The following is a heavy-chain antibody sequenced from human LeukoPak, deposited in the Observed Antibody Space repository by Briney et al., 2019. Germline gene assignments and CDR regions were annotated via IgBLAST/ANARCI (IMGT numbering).Heavy chain of an antibody. CDR1: GFTFSNAW. Sequence: GGSLRLSCAASGFTFSNAWMSWVRQAPGKGLEWVGRIKSKTDGGTTDYAAPVKGRFTISRDDSKNTLYLQMNGLKTEDTAVYYCTTGPRGYGDYVFDYWGQGTLVTVSS. CDR2: IKSKTDGGTT. D-gene: IGHD4-17*01. V-gene: IGHV3-15*01. CDR3: TTGPRGYGDYVFDY. J-gene: IGHJ4*02.